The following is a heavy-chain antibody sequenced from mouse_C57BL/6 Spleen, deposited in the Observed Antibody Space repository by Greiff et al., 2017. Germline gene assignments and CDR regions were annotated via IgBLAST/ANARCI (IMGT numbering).Heavy chain of an antibody. CDR3: ARKGSTMVTPAWFAY. CDR2: IHPNSGST. Sequence: QVQLQQPGAELVKPGASVKLSCKASGYTFTSYWMHWVKQRPGQGLEWIGMIHPNSGSTNYNEKFKSKATLTVDKSSSTAYMQLSSLTSEDSAVYYCARKGSTMVTPAWFAYWGQGNLVTVSA. V-gene: IGHV1-64*01. J-gene: IGHJ3*01. CDR1: GYTFTSYW. D-gene: IGHD2-2*01.